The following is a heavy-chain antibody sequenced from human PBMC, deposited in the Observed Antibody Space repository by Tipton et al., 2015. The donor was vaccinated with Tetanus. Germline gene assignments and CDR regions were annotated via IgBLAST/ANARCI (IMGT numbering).Heavy chain of an antibody. V-gene: IGHV4-61*01. Sequence: TLSLTCTVSGGSVSSGSYYWGWIRQPPGKGLEWIGYIYYSGSTNYNPSLKSRVTISVDTSKNQFSLKLSSVTAADTAVYYCARCRRGHDDAFDIWGQGTMVTVSS. D-gene: IGHD2-15*01. CDR2: IYYSGST. J-gene: IGHJ3*02. CDR3: ARCRRGHDDAFDI. CDR1: GGSVSSGSYY.